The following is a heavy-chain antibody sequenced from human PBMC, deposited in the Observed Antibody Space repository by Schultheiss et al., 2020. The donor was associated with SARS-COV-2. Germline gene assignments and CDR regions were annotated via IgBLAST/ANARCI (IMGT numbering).Heavy chain of an antibody. CDR3: ARVLYYGSDY. D-gene: IGHD3-10*01. CDR1: GFTFSDYY. Sequence: GGSLRLSCAASGFTFSDYYMNWVRQAPGKGLEWVSSISSSSTIYYADSVKGRFTISRDNAKNSLYLQMNSLRAEDTAVYYCARVLYYGSDYWGQGTLVTVSS. J-gene: IGHJ4*02. CDR2: ISSSSTI. V-gene: IGHV3-69-1*01.